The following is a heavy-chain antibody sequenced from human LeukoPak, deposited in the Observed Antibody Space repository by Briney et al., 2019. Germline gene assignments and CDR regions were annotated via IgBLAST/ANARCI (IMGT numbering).Heavy chain of an antibody. CDR2: INPSGGST. V-gene: IGHV1-46*01. J-gene: IGHJ5*02. Sequence: ASVKVSCKASGYTFTSYYMHWVRQAPGQGLEWMGIINPSGGSTSYAQKFQGRVTMTRDMSTSTVYMELSSLRSEDTAVYYCARENYDILTGPTGRNYNWFDPWGQGTLVTVSS. CDR3: ARENYDILTGPTGRNYNWFDP. CDR1: GYTFTSYY. D-gene: IGHD3-9*01.